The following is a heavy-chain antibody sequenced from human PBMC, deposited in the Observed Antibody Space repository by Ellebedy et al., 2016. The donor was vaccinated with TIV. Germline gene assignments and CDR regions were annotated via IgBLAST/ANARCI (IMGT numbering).Heavy chain of an antibody. CDR2: IYPGDSHT. Sequence: GESLKISCEGSGYSFNTYWIGWVRQMPGKGLESMGIIYPGDSHTIYSPSFQGQVTISADKSISTAFPQWSSLKASDTAMYYCARLREQSAYYGMDVWGQGTPVTVSS. CDR3: ARLREQSAYYGMDV. V-gene: IGHV5-51*01. D-gene: IGHD1-26*01. CDR1: GYSFNTYW. J-gene: IGHJ6*02.